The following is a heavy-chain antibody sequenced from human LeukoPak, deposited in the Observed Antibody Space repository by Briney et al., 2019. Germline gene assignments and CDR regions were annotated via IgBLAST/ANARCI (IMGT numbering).Heavy chain of an antibody. CDR2: IYSSGST. D-gene: IGHD1-20*01. CDR1: GGSISGYY. CDR3: ARYNWGYGAFDY. J-gene: IGHJ4*02. Sequence: SETLSLTCTVSGGSISGYYWSWIRQSPGKGLEWIGYIYSSGSTNYNPSLNGRVTISVDTSNNHFSLKLVSVAAADTAVYFCARYNWGYGAFDYWGQGTLAAVSS. V-gene: IGHV4-59*01.